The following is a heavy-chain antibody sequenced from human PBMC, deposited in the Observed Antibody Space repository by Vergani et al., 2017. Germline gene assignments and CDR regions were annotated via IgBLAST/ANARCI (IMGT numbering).Heavy chain of an antibody. CDR3: AKVGRSEVAGTFGAFDI. CDR2: LSASDRRT. CDR1: GFTFSHYS. Sequence: EVQMVESGGGLVKPGGSLRLSCVASGFTFSHYSMNWVRQAPGQGLEWVSTLSASDRRTHYADSVKGRFTISRDNSKNTLFLHMNSLRPEDTAVYYCAKVGRSEVAGTFGAFDIWGQGTMVTVSS. D-gene: IGHD6-19*01. V-gene: IGHV3-21*04. J-gene: IGHJ3*02.